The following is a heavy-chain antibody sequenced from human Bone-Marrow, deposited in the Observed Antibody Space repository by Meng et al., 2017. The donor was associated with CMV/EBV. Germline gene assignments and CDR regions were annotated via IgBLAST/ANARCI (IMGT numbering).Heavy chain of an antibody. CDR2: ISSSGSTI. CDR1: GFTFSSYE. Sequence: GESLKISCAASGFTFSSYEMNWVRQAPGKGLEWVSYISSSGSTIYYADSVKGRFTISRDNAKNSLYLQMNGLRAEDTAVYYCARDRLVLFFMGDYYYGMDVWGQGTTVTVSS. D-gene: IGHD1-26*01. CDR3: ARDRLVLFFMGDYYYGMDV. V-gene: IGHV3-48*03. J-gene: IGHJ6*02.